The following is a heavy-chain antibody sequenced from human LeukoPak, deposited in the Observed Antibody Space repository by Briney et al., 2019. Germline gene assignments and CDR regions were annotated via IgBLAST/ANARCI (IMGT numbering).Heavy chain of an antibody. CDR1: GFTFRGAA. CDR3: AKDIQLST. V-gene: IGHV3-23*05. Sequence: GGSLRLSCAVSGFTFRGAAMTWVRQAPGKGLEWVSLICSSGNNAYYADSVKGRFTISRDNSKNTLSLQINSRRVEDTAIYYCAKDIQLSTWGLGTRVTVSS. CDR2: ICSSGNNA. D-gene: IGHD5-24*01. J-gene: IGHJ3*01.